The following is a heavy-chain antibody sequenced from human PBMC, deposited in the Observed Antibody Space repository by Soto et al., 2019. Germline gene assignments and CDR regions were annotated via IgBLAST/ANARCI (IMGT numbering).Heavy chain of an antibody. V-gene: IGHV1-18*01. CDR3: ARDFGNDLSAPGAVFDS. CDR2: ISAYNGNT. J-gene: IGHJ4*02. CDR1: CYDFKTYG. Sequence: SGEVSGRASCYDFKTYGITWVRQAPGLGLEWVGWISAYNGNTNYGQKFQGRVTMTTDASTTTAYMELRGLRSDDTAVYFCARDFGNDLSAPGAVFDSWGQGTLVTISS. D-gene: IGHD3-16*01.